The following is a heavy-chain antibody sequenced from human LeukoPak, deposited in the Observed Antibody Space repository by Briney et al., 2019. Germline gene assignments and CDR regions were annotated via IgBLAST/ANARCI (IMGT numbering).Heavy chain of an antibody. CDR2: ISYDGSNK. Sequence: PGGSLRLSCAASGFTFSSYAMHWVRQAPGKGLEWVAVISYDGSNKYYADSVKGRFTISRDNSKNTLYLQMNSLRDEDTAVYYCAKISCGGDCYKHYFDYWGQGTLVTVSS. J-gene: IGHJ4*02. CDR3: AKISCGGDCYKHYFDY. V-gene: IGHV3-30*04. CDR1: GFTFSSYA. D-gene: IGHD2-21*02.